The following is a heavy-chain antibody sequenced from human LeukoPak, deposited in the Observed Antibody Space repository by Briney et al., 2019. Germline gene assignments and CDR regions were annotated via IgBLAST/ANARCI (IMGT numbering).Heavy chain of an antibody. J-gene: IGHJ3*02. CDR3: ARDRGDYGDYVDAFDI. V-gene: IGHV1-18*01. CDR2: ISAYNGNT. D-gene: IGHD4-17*01. CDR1: GYTLTSYG. Sequence: ASVKVSCKASGYTLTSYGISWVRQAPGQGLEWMGWISAYNGNTNYAQKLQGRVTMTTDTSTSTAYMELRSLRSDDTAVYYCARDRGDYGDYVDAFDIWGQGTMVTVSS.